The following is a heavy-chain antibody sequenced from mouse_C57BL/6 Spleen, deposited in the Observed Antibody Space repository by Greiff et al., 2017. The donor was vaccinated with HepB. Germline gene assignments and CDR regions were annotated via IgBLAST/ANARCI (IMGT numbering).Heavy chain of an antibody. CDR3: ARYDGYYY. CDR2: IYPRSGNT. Sequence: QVQLQQSGAELARPGASVKLSCKASGYTFTSYGISWVKQRTGQGLEWIGEIYPRSGNTYYNEKFKGKATLTADKSSSTAYMELRSLTSEDSAVYFCARYDGYYYWGQGTLVTVSA. CDR1: GYTFTSYG. J-gene: IGHJ3*01. V-gene: IGHV1-81*01. D-gene: IGHD2-3*01.